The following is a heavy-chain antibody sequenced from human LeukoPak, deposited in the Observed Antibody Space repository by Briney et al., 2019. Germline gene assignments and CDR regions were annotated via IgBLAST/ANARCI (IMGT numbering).Heavy chain of an antibody. V-gene: IGHV3-7*03. Sequence: GGSLRLSCVVSGFTFNSCWMNWARQAPGKGLEWVASINHNGNVNYYVDSVKGRFTISRDNAKNSLYLQMSNLRAEDTAAYFCARGGGLDVWGQGATVTVSS. D-gene: IGHD3-16*01. CDR2: INHNGNVN. CDR3: ARGGGLDV. J-gene: IGHJ6*02. CDR1: GFTFNSCW.